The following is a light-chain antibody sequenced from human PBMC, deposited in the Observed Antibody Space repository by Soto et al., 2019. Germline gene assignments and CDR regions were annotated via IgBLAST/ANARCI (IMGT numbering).Light chain of an antibody. CDR1: QSVSSNY. Sequence: EIVLTQSPGTLSLSPGERATLSCRASQSVSSNYSAWYQQKPGQAPRLLIYGASSRAAGIPDTFSRSGSGTDFTLTISRLGPEDCAVYYCQQYGSSTGTFGQGTKVEIK. CDR2: GAS. V-gene: IGKV3-20*01. CDR3: QQYGSSTGT. J-gene: IGKJ1*01.